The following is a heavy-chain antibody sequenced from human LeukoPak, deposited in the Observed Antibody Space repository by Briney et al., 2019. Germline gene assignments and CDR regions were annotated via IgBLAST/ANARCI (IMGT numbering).Heavy chain of an antibody. V-gene: IGHV3-21*01. CDR2: ISSSSSYM. CDR1: GFTFSSYS. D-gene: IGHD6-6*01. Sequence: GGSLRLSCAASGFTFSSYSMNWVRQAPGKGLEWVSSISSSSSYMYYADSVKGRFTTSRDNSKSTLYLQMNNLRAEDTAVYYCVKVGLVAARPNNFDYWGQGTLVTVSS. J-gene: IGHJ4*02. CDR3: VKVGLVAARPNNFDY.